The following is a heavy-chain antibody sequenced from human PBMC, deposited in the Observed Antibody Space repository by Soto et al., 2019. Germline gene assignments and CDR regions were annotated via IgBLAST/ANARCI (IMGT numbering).Heavy chain of an antibody. CDR1: GGSFSGYY. V-gene: IGHV4-34*01. Sequence: ETLSLTCAVYGGSFSGYYWSWIRQPPGKGLEWIGEINHSGSTNYNPSLKSRVTISVDTSKNQFSLKLSSVTAADTAVYYCASGELGMSAFDIWGQGTMVTVSS. J-gene: IGHJ3*02. CDR2: INHSGST. CDR3: ASGELGMSAFDI. D-gene: IGHD7-27*01.